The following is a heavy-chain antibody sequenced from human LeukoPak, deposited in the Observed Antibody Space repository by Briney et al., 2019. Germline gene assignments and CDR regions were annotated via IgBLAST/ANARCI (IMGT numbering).Heavy chain of an antibody. CDR3: ARPVLPWGYFDY. CDR2: ISSSGRTM. D-gene: IGHD3-10*01. J-gene: IGHJ4*02. V-gene: IGHV3-48*03. Sequence: GGSLRLSCVASGFTFSSRDWMTWVRQAPGKGLEWVSYISSSGRTMYYGDSVKGRCTISRDNAKNSLYLQMNSLRAEDTAVYYCARPVLPWGYFDYWGQGTLVTVSS. CDR1: GFTFSSRDW.